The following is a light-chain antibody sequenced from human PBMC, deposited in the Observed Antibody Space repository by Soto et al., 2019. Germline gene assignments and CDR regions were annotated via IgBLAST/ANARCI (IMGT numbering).Light chain of an antibody. V-gene: IGKV1-5*03. CDR3: QQYNTYPYT. J-gene: IGKJ2*01. Sequence: DIQMTQSPSTLSASVGDRVTISCRASQSVITWLAWYQQKPGKAPYLLIYKASSLESGVPSRFSGSGSGTQFTLTINSLQPDDFATYYCQQYNTYPYTFGQGTKLEIK. CDR2: KAS. CDR1: QSVITW.